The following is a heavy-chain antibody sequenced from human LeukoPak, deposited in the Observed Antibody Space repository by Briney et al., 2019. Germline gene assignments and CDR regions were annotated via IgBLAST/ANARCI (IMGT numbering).Heavy chain of an antibody. CDR3: ARVGVVAGTRIGCDY. Sequence: GGSLRLSCAASGFILSSYEMSWVRQAPGKGLEWVSYISSSGSSTYYADSVKGRFTISRDNAKNSLFLQMNSLRAEDTAVYYCARVGVVAGTRIGCDYWGQGTLVTVSS. CDR1: GFILSSYE. CDR2: ISSSGSST. J-gene: IGHJ4*02. V-gene: IGHV3-48*03. D-gene: IGHD6-19*01.